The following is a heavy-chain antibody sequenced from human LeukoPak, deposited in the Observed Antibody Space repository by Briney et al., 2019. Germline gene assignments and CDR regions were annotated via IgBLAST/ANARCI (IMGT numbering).Heavy chain of an antibody. CDR2: IYYSGST. D-gene: IGHD5-12*01. Sequence: PSETLSLTCTVSGGSISSSSYYWGWIRQPPGKGLEWIGSIYYSGSTYYNPSLKSRVTISVDTSKNQFSLKLSSVTAADTAVYYCARDGGDIVAWYYFDYWGQGTLVTVSS. J-gene: IGHJ4*02. CDR3: ARDGGDIVAWYYFDY. V-gene: IGHV4-39*07. CDR1: GGSISSSSYY.